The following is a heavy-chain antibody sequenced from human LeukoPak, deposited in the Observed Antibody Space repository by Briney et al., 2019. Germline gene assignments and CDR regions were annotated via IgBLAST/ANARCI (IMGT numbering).Heavy chain of an antibody. CDR2: IWYDGSNK. J-gene: IGHJ6*03. V-gene: IGHV3-33*06. Sequence: GGSLRLSCAASGFTFSSYGMHWVRQAPGKWLEWVAVIWYDGSNKYYADSVKGRFTISRDNSKNTLYLQMNSLRAEDTAVYYCAKTGYSSSSGDYYYYMDVWGKGTTVTVSS. CDR1: GFTFSSYG. D-gene: IGHD6-6*01. CDR3: AKTGYSSSSGDYYYYMDV.